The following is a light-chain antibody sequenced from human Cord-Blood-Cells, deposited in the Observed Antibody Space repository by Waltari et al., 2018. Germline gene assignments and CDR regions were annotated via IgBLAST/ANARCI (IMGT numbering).Light chain of an antibody. CDR1: SSDVGSYNL. CDR3: CSYAGSSTLV. CDR2: EGS. Sequence: QSALTQPASVSGSPGQSITISCTGTSSDVGSYNLVSWYQQHPGKAPKLMVYEGSERPSGVSNRCSGSKSGNTASLTISGLQAEDEADYYCCSYAGSSTLVFGGGTKLTVL. V-gene: IGLV2-23*01. J-gene: IGLJ3*02.